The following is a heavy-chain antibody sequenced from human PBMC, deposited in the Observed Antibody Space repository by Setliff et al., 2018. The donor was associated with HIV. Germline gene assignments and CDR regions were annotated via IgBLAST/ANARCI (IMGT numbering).Heavy chain of an antibody. CDR1: GYTFTNYY. V-gene: IGHV1-46*01. CDR2: INPSGGRT. Sequence: ASVKVSCKASGYTFTNYYIHWVRQAPGQGLEWMGLINPSGGRTSYAQKFQGRLTMTRDTSRSTVYMELSSLRSEDTAVYYCGTVRIAVPDDFDFWGQGTLVTVSS. D-gene: IGHD6-19*01. CDR3: GTVRIAVPDDFDF. J-gene: IGHJ4*02.